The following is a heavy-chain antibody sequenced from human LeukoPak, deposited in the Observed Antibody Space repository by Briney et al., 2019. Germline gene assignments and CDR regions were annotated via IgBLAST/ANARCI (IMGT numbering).Heavy chain of an antibody. CDR1: GGSISSGDYY. CDR3: ARQYYYDSRDQYYYYYGMDV. J-gene: IGHJ6*02. Sequence: SETLSLTCTVSGGSISSGDYYWSWIRQPPGKGLEWIGYIYYSGSTYYNPSLKSRVTISVDTSKNQFSLKLSSVTAADTAVYYCARQYYYDSRDQYYYYYGMDVWGQGTTVTVSS. V-gene: IGHV4-30-4*01. CDR2: IYYSGST. D-gene: IGHD3-22*01.